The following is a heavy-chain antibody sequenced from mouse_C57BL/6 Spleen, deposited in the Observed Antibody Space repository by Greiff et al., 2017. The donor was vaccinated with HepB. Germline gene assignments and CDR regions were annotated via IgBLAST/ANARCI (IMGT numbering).Heavy chain of an antibody. D-gene: IGHD3-1*01. J-gene: IGHJ2*01. V-gene: IGHV5-9-1*02. CDR2: ISSGGDYT. Sequence: EVQVVESGEGLVKPGGSLKLSCAASGFTFSSYAMSWVRQTPEKRLEWVAYISSGGDYTYYADTVKGRFTISRDNARNTLYLQMSSLKSEDTAMYYCTSGGGLPYFDYWGQGTTLTVSS. CDR3: TSGGGLPYFDY. CDR1: GFTFSSYA.